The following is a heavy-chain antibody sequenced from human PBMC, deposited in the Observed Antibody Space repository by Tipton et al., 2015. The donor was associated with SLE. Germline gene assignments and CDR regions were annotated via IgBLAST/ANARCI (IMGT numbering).Heavy chain of an antibody. CDR1: GGSISSGGYY. V-gene: IGHV4-61*08. CDR2: IYYSVST. D-gene: IGHD3-16*01. Sequence: TLSLTCTVSGGSISSGGYYWSWIRQHPGKGLEWIGYIYYSVSTNYNPSLKSRVTISVDTSKNQFSLKLSSVTAADTAVYYCAREGGAPGPGAYYYYYYMDVWGKGTTVTVSS. CDR3: AREGGAPGPGAYYYYYYMDV. J-gene: IGHJ6*03.